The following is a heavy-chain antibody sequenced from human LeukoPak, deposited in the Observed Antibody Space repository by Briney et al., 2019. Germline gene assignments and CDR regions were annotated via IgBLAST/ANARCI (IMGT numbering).Heavy chain of an antibody. CDR2: MWTRGST. CDR3: ARDQSNALGRTSYDY. V-gene: IGHV4-4*07. CDR1: GGSISSDY. Sequence: SETLSLICTVSGGSISSDYWSWIRQPAGKGLEWIGRMWTRGSTNYNPSLKSRVGMSIDTTKKQFSLRLSSVTAADTAVYYCARDQSNALGRTSYDYWGQGTLVTVSS. J-gene: IGHJ4*02. D-gene: IGHD2-8*01.